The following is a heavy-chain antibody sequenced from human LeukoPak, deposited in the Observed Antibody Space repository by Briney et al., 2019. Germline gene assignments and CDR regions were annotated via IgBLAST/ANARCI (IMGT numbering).Heavy chain of an antibody. Sequence: GGSLRLSCAASGFTFSGYDMNWVRQAPGKGLEWVSYISSGSVTKSYTDSVESRFTISRDNARNSLYLQMTSLRAEDTAVYYRARVRYYDMDAWGQGTTVTVSS. CDR2: ISSGSVTK. J-gene: IGHJ6*02. V-gene: IGHV3-48*04. CDR1: GFTFSGYD. CDR3: ARVRYYDMDA.